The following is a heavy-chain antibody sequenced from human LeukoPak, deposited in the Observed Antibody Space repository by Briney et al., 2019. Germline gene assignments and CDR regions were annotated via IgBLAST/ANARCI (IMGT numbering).Heavy chain of an antibody. CDR1: GGSISSYY. J-gene: IGHJ4*02. CDR2: IYTSGST. V-gene: IGHV4-4*07. Sequence: SETLSLTCTVSGGSISSYYWSWIRQPAGKGLEWIGRIYTSGSTNYNPSLKSRVTMSVDTSKNQFSLKLSSVTAADTAVYYCARGKYYYDSSGYFNFDYWGQGTLVTVSS. D-gene: IGHD3-22*01. CDR3: ARGKYYYDSSGYFNFDY.